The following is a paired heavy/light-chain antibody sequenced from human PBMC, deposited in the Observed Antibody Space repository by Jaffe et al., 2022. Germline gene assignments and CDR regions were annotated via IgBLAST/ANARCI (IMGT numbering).Heavy chain of an antibody. Sequence: EVQLVESGGGLVQPGGSLRLSCAASGFTFSTYWMHWVRQVPGKGPVWVSRISSDESSTIYADSVKGRFTISRDNAKNTLYLQMNSLRADDTAVYYCVRDSGRGDLDYWGQGTLVTVSS. D-gene: IGHD5-12*01. V-gene: IGHV3-74*01. CDR1: GFTFSTYW. CDR2: ISSDESST. J-gene: IGHJ4*02. CDR3: VRDSGRGDLDY.
Light chain of an antibody. CDR2: AAS. J-gene: IGKJ1*01. CDR3: QQYNKWPKT. Sequence: EIVMTQSPATLSVSPGERATLSCRASQSVSSSLAWYQQKPGQAPRLLIYAASTRATGIPARFSGSGSGTEFTLTISSLQSEDFAVYYCQQYNKWPKTFGQGTKVEIK. V-gene: IGKV3-15*01. CDR1: QSVSSS.